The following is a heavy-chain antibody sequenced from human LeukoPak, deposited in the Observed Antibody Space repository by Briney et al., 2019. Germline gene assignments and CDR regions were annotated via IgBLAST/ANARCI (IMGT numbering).Heavy chain of an antibody. CDR1: GFIFSNYA. J-gene: IGHJ6*03. D-gene: IGHD2-2*01. V-gene: IGHV3-23*01. Sequence: AGGSLRLSCTASGFIFSNYAMSWVRQAPGKGQEWVSGISGGGRSTYYADSVKGRFTISRDNSKNTLYLQMNSLRAEDTAVYYCAKAYCTTTSCDYYYYYYMDVWGKGTTVTVSS. CDR3: AKAYCTTTSCDYYYYYYMDV. CDR2: ISGGGRST.